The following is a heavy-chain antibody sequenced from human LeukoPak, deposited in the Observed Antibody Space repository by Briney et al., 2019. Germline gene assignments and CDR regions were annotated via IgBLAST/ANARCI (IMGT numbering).Heavy chain of an antibody. V-gene: IGHV3-48*03. D-gene: IGHD1-1*01. CDR2: ISSSGSTI. Sequence: PGGSLRLSCAASGFTFSSYEMNWVRQAPGKGLEWVSYISSSGSTIYYADSVKGRFTISRDISRNTLYVQMNSLRAEDTAVYYCARYIRSPLYYFDYWGRGTLVTVSS. CDR1: GFTFSSYE. J-gene: IGHJ4*02. CDR3: ARYIRSPLYYFDY.